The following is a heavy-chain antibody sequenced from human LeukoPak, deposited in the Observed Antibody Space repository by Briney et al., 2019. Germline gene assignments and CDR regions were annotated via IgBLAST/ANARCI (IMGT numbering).Heavy chain of an antibody. V-gene: IGHV1-2*06. J-gene: IGHJ3*02. CDR3: ASESPGAEQLVQDALDI. D-gene: IGHD6-13*01. Sequence: ASVKVSCKASGYTFTGYYMHWVRQAPGQGLEWMGRINPNSGGTNYAQKFQGRVTMTRDTSISTAYMELSRLRSDDTAVYYCASESPGAEQLVQDALDIWGEGTMVTVSS. CDR1: GYTFTGYY. CDR2: INPNSGGT.